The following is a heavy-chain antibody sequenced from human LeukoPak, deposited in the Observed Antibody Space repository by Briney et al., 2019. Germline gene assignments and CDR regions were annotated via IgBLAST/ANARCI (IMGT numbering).Heavy chain of an antibody. CDR3: ARGGSNWSYHFDY. Sequence: KTSETLSLTCTVSGGSISSGSYYWSWIRQPAGKGLEWIGRMYTSGSTIYNPSLTSRVTISVDTSKNQFSLNLTSVTAADTAVYYCARGGSNWSYHFDYWGQGALVTVSS. J-gene: IGHJ4*02. CDR1: GGSISSGSYY. V-gene: IGHV4-61*02. CDR2: MYTSGST. D-gene: IGHD4-11*01.